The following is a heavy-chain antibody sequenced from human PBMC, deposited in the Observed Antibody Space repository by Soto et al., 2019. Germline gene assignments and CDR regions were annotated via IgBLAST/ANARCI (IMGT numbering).Heavy chain of an antibody. J-gene: IGHJ4*02. Sequence: QVQLQESGPGLVKPSETLSLTCTVSGGSISSYYWSWIRQPPGKGLEWIGYIYYSGSTNYNPSLKSRVTISVDTSKNQFSLKLSSVTAADTAVYYCARGEDADYTTWGYFGYWGQGTLVTVSS. CDR3: ARGEDADYTTWGYFGY. CDR2: IYYSGST. V-gene: IGHV4-59*01. CDR1: GGSISSYY. D-gene: IGHD4-4*01.